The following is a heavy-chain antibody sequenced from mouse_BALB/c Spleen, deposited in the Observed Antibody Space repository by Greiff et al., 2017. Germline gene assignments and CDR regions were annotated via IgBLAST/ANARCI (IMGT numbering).Heavy chain of an antibody. Sequence: VKLQESGAELVRPGVSVKISCKGSGYTFTDYAMHWVKQSHAKSLEWIGVISTYYGDASYNQKFKGKATMTVDKSSSTAYMELARLTSEDSAIYYCARGGDYGYLYWGQGTTLTVSS. V-gene: IGHV1S137*01. CDR1: GYTFTDYA. J-gene: IGHJ2*01. CDR3: ARGGDYGYLY. CDR2: ISTYYGDA. D-gene: IGHD1-2*01.